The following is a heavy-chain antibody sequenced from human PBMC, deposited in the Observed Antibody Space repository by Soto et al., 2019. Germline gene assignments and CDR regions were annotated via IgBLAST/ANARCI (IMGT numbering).Heavy chain of an antibody. V-gene: IGHV3-23*01. CDR3: AKATATGGGAFDI. D-gene: IGHD2-8*02. J-gene: IGHJ3*02. CDR2: ILVGGST. CDR1: GFSCSRYD. Sequence: GGSLRLSCAASGFSCSRYDMTWLRQAPGKGLEWVSTILVGGSTHYPDSVKGRFTISRDSSKNTVFLQMNSLTAGDTALYYCAKATATGGGAFDIRGQGTMVTVSS.